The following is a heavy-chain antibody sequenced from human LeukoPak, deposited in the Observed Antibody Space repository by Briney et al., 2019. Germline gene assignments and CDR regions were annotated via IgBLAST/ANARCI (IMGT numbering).Heavy chain of an antibody. CDR3: ARQGGLELVVVTAGWYFDL. V-gene: IGHV5-51*01. Sequence: GESLKISCKGSGYSFTRHWIGWVRQMPGKGLEWMGIIYPGDSDTRYSPSFQGQVTISADKSISTAYLQWSSLKASDTAMYYCARQGGLELVVVTAGWYFDLWGRGTLVTVSS. D-gene: IGHD2-21*02. CDR2: IYPGDSDT. CDR1: GYSFTRHW. J-gene: IGHJ2*01.